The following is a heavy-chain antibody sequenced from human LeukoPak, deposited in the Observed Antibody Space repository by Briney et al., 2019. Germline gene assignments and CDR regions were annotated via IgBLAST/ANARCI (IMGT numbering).Heavy chain of an antibody. D-gene: IGHD7-27*01. CDR3: ARDVFEYWGPYYYYGMDV. CDR2: ISGSGGST. CDR1: GFTFSSYA. Sequence: GGSLRLSCAASGFTFSSYAMSWVRQAPGKGLEWVSAISGSGGSTYYADSVKGRFTISRDNSKNTLYLQMNSLRAEDTAVYYCARDVFEYWGPYYYYGMDVWGQGTTVTVSS. J-gene: IGHJ6*02. V-gene: IGHV3-23*01.